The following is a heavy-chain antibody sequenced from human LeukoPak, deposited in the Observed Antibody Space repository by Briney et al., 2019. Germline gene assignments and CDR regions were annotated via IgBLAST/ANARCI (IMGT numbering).Heavy chain of an antibody. CDR3: ARGPHSSSSGLIWLYYFDY. CDR2: ISAYNGNT. Sequence: GASVKVSCKASGYTFTSYGISWVQQAPGQGLEGMGWISAYNGNTNYAQKLQGRVTMTTDTSTSTAYMELRSLRSDDTAVYYCARGPHSSSSGLIWLYYFDYWGQGTLVTVSS. J-gene: IGHJ4*02. V-gene: IGHV1-18*01. CDR1: GYTFTSYG. D-gene: IGHD6-19*01.